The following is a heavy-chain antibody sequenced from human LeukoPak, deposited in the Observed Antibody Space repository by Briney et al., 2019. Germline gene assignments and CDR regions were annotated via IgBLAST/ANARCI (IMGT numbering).Heavy chain of an antibody. J-gene: IGHJ6*02. CDR1: AFTFSTYS. CDR2: ISSSSSYI. CDR3: ASIPAAYYYYYGMDV. V-gene: IGHV3-21*01. Sequence: GGSLRLSCAASAFTFSTYSMNWVRQAPGKGLEWVSSISSSSSYIFYADSVKGRFTISRDNAKNSLYLQMNSLRAEDTAVYYCASIPAAYYYYYGMDVWGQGTTVTVSS. D-gene: IGHD2-2*01.